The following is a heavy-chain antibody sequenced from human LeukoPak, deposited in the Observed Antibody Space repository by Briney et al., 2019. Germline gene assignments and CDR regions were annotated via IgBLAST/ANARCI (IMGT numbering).Heavy chain of an antibody. Sequence: SETLSLTCAVYGGSFSGYYWSWIRQPPGKGLEWIGEINHSGSTNSNPSLKSRVTISVDTSKNQFSLKLSSVTAADTAVYYCARSAGRCSGGSCYSLYYYYGMDVWGKGTTVTVSS. CDR1: GGSFSGYY. CDR2: INHSGST. V-gene: IGHV4-34*01. J-gene: IGHJ6*04. D-gene: IGHD2-15*01. CDR3: ARSAGRCSGGSCYSLYYYYGMDV.